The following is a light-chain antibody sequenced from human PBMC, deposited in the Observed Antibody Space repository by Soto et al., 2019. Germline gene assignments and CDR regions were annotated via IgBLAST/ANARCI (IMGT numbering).Light chain of an antibody. J-gene: IGKJ1*01. V-gene: IGKV3-15*01. CDR1: RDVSRS. Sequence: EIVLTQSPGTLSLSPGERATLSCRASRDVSRSFLAWYQQKPGQAPRLLIYGAYIRATGIPARFSGSGSGTEFTLTISTLQSEDFAIYYCQHYNNWPPWTFGQGTKVDIK. CDR2: GAY. CDR3: QHYNNWPPWT.